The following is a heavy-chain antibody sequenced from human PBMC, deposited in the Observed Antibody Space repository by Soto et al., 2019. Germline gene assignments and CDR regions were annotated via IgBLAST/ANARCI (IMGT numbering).Heavy chain of an antibody. J-gene: IGHJ4*02. D-gene: IGHD3-10*01. Sequence: QVHLVQSGAELKKPGSSVRVSCKASGDTFNFYTINWVRQAPGLGLEWMGRTNPILSISNSALKFQGRLSISADKSTSTAYMDLRSLRSDDTAVYYCATSYGSGSQAFDYWGQGALVTVSS. CDR3: ATSYGSGSQAFDY. CDR1: GDTFNFYT. V-gene: IGHV1-69*02. CDR2: TNPILSIS.